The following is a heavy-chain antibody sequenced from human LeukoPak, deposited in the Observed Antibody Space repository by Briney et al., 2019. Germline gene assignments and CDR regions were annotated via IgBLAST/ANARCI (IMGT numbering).Heavy chain of an antibody. CDR1: GYTFTSYA. Sequence: ASVKVSCKASGYTFTSYAMKWVRQAPGHGLEWRGWINTNTGNPTYAQGFTGRCVVSLDPSVSTAYLQISSIKAEDTAVYYCARDSPPNSCSSTSCYSFEPCGQGTLVTVSS. D-gene: IGHD2-2*01. CDR3: ARDSPPNSCSSTSCYSFEP. J-gene: IGHJ5*02. V-gene: IGHV7-4-1*02. CDR2: INTNTGNP.